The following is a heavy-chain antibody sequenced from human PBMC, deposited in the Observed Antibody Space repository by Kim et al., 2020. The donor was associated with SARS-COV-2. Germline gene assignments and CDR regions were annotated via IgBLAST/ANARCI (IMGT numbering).Heavy chain of an antibody. D-gene: IGHD3-22*01. J-gene: IGHJ2*01. CDR3: ARGYYDSSGYKTFRYCYFEL. CDR2: IGTAGDT. V-gene: IGHV3-13*01. Sequence: GGSLRLSCAASGFTFSSYDMHWVRQATGKGLEWVSAIGTAGDTSYPGSVKGRFTISRENAKNSSYLQMNSLRAGDTAVCYGARGYYDSSGYKTFRYCYFELWRRSTRDTVS. CDR1: GFTFSSYD.